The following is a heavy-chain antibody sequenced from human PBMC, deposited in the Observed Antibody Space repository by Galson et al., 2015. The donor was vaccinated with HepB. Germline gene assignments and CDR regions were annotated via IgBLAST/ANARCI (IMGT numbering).Heavy chain of an antibody. V-gene: IGHV3-64D*06. D-gene: IGHD3-9*01. J-gene: IGHJ4*02. CDR3: VSYYDILTGYDD. CDR2: ISSNGGST. Sequence: SLRLSCAASGFTFSSYAMHWVRQAPGKGLEYVSAISSNGGSTYYADSVKGRFTISRDNSKNTLYLQMSSLRAEDTAVYYCVSYYDILTGYDDWGQGTLVTVSS. CDR1: GFTFSSYA.